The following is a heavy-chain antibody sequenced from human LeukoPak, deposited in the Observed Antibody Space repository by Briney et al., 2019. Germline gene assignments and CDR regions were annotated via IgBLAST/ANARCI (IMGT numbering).Heavy chain of an antibody. CDR2: VDHTGST. J-gene: IGHJ6*03. CDR1: DDSITMYY. V-gene: IGHV4-59*01. Sequence: PETLSLTCSVSDDSITMYYWTWIWQPPGKGLEWIGYVDHTGSTNFNPSLNGRVSISRDTTKNLFSLRLRSVTAADTAVYFCARGRVSSSTWYSTYYYYFYMDVWGKGTTVTVSS. D-gene: IGHD1-1*01. CDR3: ARGRVSSSTWYSTYYYYFYMDV.